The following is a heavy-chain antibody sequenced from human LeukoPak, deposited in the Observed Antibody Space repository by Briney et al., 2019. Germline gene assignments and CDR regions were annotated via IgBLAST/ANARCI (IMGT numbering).Heavy chain of an antibody. J-gene: IGHJ6*03. CDR2: ISSSSSYI. V-gene: IGHV3-21*01. Sequence: GGSLRLSCAASGFTFSSYSMNWFRQAPGKGLEWVSSISSSSSYIYYADSVKGRFTISRDNAKNSLYLQMNSLRAEGTAVYYCARETAGWYYYYMDVWGKGTTVTVSS. CDR3: ARETAGWYYYYMDV. CDR1: GFTFSSYS. D-gene: IGHD2-15*01.